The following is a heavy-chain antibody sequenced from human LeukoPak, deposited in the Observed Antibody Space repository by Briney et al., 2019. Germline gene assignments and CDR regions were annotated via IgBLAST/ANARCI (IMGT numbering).Heavy chain of an antibody. V-gene: IGHV1-18*01. CDR2: ISAYNGNT. CDR3: ARAVGSGSYQYYYYYMDV. D-gene: IGHD1-26*01. J-gene: IGHJ6*03. CDR1: GYTFTSYG. Sequence: GASVKVSCKASGYTFTSYGISWVRQAPGQGLEWMGWISAYNGNTNYAQKLQGRVTMTTDTSTSTAYMGLRSLRSDDTAVYYCARAVGSGSYQYYYYYMDVWGKGTTVTVSS.